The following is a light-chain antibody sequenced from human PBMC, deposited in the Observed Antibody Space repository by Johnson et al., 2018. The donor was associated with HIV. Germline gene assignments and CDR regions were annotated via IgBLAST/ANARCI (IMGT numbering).Light chain of an antibody. CDR1: NSNIGTYY. CDR2: DNN. J-gene: IGLJ1*01. Sequence: QSVLTQPPSVSAAPGQKVTISCSGTNSNIGTYYVSWYQQLPGTAPKLLIYDNNKRPSGIPDRFSGSKSGTSATLGITGLQTGDEADYYCGTWDSRLSAYVFGSGTKVTVL. CDR3: GTWDSRLSAYV. V-gene: IGLV1-51*01.